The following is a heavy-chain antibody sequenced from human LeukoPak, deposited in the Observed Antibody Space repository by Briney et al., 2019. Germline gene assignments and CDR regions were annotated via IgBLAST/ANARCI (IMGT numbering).Heavy chain of an antibody. J-gene: IGHJ4*02. D-gene: IGHD1-26*01. Sequence: ASVKVSCKASGYTFTSYDINWVRQATGQGLEWMGIINPSGGSTSYAQKFQGRVTMTRDTSTSTVYMELSSLRSEDTAVYYCARDAEWEPTDYWGQGTLVTVSS. CDR2: INPSGGST. CDR3: ARDAEWEPTDY. CDR1: GYTFTSYD. V-gene: IGHV1-46*01.